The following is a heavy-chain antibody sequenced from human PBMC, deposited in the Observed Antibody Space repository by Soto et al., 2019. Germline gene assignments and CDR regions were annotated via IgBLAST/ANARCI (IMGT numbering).Heavy chain of an antibody. D-gene: IGHD2-21*01. CDR1: GGSISSSGYY. Sequence: SETLSLTCTVSGGSISSSGYYWGWIRQPPGKGLEWIGSIYYSGSTYYNPSLKSRVTISVDTSKNQFSLKLSSVTAADTAVYYCARHLPDIVVSNWFDPWGQGTLVTVSS. CDR3: ARHLPDIVVSNWFDP. CDR2: IYYSGST. J-gene: IGHJ5*02. V-gene: IGHV4-39*01.